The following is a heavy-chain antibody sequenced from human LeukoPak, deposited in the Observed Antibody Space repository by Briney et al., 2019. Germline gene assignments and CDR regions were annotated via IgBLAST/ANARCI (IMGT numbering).Heavy chain of an antibody. J-gene: IGHJ4*02. CDR3: ARALNPLPGTYYFDY. CDR2: IYNSGST. V-gene: IGHV4-4*07. D-gene: IGHD2-15*01. Sequence: SETLSLTCTVSGGSINSHYWSWIRQPAGKGLEWIGRIYNSGSTNYNSSLQSRVTMSVDTSKNQFSLKLSSVTAADTAVYYCARALNPLPGTYYFDYWGQGTLVTVSS. CDR1: GGSINSHY.